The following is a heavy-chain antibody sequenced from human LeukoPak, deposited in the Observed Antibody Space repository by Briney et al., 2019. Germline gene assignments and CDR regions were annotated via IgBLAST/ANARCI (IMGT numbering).Heavy chain of an antibody. CDR2: IYASGGA. Sequence: PGGSVRLSCVASGFDVNDNFMIWVRQAPGRGLEWISIIYASGGAYHAESVKGRFNAFRDTSKNTIFLQMNNLRADDTAIYYCVRRHDYWGQGTLVTVSS. CDR3: VRRHDY. J-gene: IGHJ4*02. V-gene: IGHV3-53*01. CDR1: GFDVNDNF.